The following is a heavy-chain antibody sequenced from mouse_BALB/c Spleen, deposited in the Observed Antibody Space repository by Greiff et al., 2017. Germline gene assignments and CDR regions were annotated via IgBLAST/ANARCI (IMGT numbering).Heavy chain of an antibody. D-gene: IGHD1-1*02. CDR2: INPSTGYT. CDR3: ASGGYHDY. V-gene: IGHV1-14*01. CDR1: GYTFTSYV. Sequence: EVKLVESGPELVKPGASVKMSCKASGYTFTSYVMHWVKQKPGQGLEWIGYINPSTGYTEYNQKFKDKATLTADKSSSTAYMQLSSLTSEDSAVYYCASGGYHDYWGQGTTLTVSS. J-gene: IGHJ2*01.